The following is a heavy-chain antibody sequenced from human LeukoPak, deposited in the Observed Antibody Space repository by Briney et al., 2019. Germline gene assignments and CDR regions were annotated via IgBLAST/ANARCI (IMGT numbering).Heavy chain of an antibody. CDR1: GGTFSSSA. CDR3: ASPHSSSSYRLQDYYYMDV. D-gene: IGHD6-6*01. Sequence: SVKASRKASGGTFSSSAIHWVRQAPGQGLEWMGGIIPIFGTANYAQKFQGRVTITTGESTSTAYMELSSLRSEDTAVYYCASPHSSSSYRLQDYYYMDVWGKGTTVTVSS. V-gene: IGHV1-69*05. CDR2: IIPIFGTA. J-gene: IGHJ6*03.